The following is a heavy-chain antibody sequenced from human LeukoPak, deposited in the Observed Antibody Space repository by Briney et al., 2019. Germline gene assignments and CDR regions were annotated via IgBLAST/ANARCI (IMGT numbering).Heavy chain of an antibody. V-gene: IGHV3-74*01. J-gene: IGHJ6*03. Sequence: GGSLRLSCAASGFTFSSYSMNWVRQAPGKGLVWVSRIKGDGSSTSYADSVKGRFTISRDNSKNTLYLQMNSLRVEDTAIYYCARDPYNGAYSEGYYYYYMDVWGKGTTVTVSS. CDR3: ARDPYNGAYSEGYYYYYMDV. CDR1: GFTFSSYS. D-gene: IGHD1-1*01. CDR2: IKGDGSST.